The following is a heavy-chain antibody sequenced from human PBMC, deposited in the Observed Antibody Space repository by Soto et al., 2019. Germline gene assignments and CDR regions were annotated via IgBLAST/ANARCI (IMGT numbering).Heavy chain of an antibody. CDR3: ARGGYYYDSSAYYRPFDY. J-gene: IGHJ4*02. CDR1: GYTFTSYD. V-gene: IGHV1-8*01. CDR2: MNPNSGNT. D-gene: IGHD3-22*01. Sequence: QVQLVQSGAEVKKPGASVKVSCKASGYTFTSYDINWVRQATGQGLEWMGWMNPNSGNTGYAQKFQGRVTMTRSTSISTAYMELSSQRSEDTAVYYCARGGYYYDSSAYYRPFDYWGQGTLVTVSS.